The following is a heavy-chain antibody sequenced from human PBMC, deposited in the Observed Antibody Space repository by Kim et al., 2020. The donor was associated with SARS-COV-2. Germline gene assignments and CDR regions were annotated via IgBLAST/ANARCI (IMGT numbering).Heavy chain of an antibody. V-gene: IGHV3-23*01. CDR2: ISGSGGST. Sequence: GGSLRLSCAASGFTFSSYAMSWVRQAPGKGLEWVSAISGSGGSTYYADSVKGRFTISRDNSKNTLYLQMNSLRAEDTAVYYCAKGDVVVIAPAKGGFDYWGQGTLVTVSS. CDR3: AKGDVVVIAPAKGGFDY. CDR1: GFTFSSYA. J-gene: IGHJ4*02. D-gene: IGHD2-21*01.